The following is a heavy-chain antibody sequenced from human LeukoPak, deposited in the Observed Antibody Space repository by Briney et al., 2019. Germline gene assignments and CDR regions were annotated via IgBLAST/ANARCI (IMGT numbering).Heavy chain of an antibody. D-gene: IGHD2-2*01. CDR3: ARGKYCSSTSCRYIDAFDI. Sequence: SVKVSCKASGGTFNSYTISWVRQAPGQGLEWMGRIIPILGIANYAQKFQGRVTITADKSTSTAYMELSSLRSEDTAVYYCARGKYCSSTSCRYIDAFDIWGQGTMVTVSS. CDR2: IIPILGIA. J-gene: IGHJ3*02. V-gene: IGHV1-69*02. CDR1: GGTFNSYT.